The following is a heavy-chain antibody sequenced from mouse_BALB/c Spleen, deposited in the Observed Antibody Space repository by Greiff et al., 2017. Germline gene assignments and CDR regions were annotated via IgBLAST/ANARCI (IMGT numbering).Heavy chain of an antibody. V-gene: IGHV5-12-1*01. J-gene: IGHJ2*01. CDR1: GFAFSSYD. D-gene: IGHD2-10*02. Sequence: DVMLVESGGGLVKPGGSLKLSCAASGFAFSSYDMSWVRQTPEKRLEWVAYISSGGGSTYYPDTVKGRFTISRDNAKNTLYLQMSSLKSEDTAMYYCARYGNYLFDYWGQGTTLTVSS. CDR2: ISSGGGST. CDR3: ARYGNYLFDY.